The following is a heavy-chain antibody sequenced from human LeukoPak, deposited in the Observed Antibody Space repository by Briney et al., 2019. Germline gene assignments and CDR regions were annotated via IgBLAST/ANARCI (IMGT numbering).Heavy chain of an antibody. CDR3: ARDVSRITMFGVAPDAFDI. CDR1: GFSFSSYW. D-gene: IGHD3-3*01. Sequence: AGSLRLSCAVSGFSFSSYWMSWVRQAPGEGLGWVANIKQDGSEKYYVNSVKGRFTISRDNPKNSLYLQMNSLRAEDTAVYYCARDVSRITMFGVAPDAFDIWGQGTMLTVSP. J-gene: IGHJ3*02. CDR2: IKQDGSEK. V-gene: IGHV3-7*01.